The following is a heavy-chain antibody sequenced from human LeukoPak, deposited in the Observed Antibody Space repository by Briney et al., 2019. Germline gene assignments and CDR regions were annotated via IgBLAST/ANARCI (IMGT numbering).Heavy chain of an antibody. CDR1: GFTFSSYA. CDR2: ISGSGGNT. CDR3: AKGEDSSSWSGFDY. J-gene: IGHJ4*02. V-gene: IGHV3-23*01. Sequence: PGGSLRLSCTASGFTFSSYAMSWVRQAPGKGLEWVSAISGSGGNTYYADSVKGRFTISRDNSKNTLYLQMNSLRAEDTAVYYCAKGEDSSSWSGFDYWGQGTLVTVSS. D-gene: IGHD6-13*01.